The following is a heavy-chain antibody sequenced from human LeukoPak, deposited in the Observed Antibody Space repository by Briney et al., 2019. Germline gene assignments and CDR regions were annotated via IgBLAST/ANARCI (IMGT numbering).Heavy chain of an antibody. D-gene: IGHD3-10*01. CDR3: ARDSSMLRGPLVIYYFDF. CDR1: DFNFITYA. CDR2: ISGGGDVT. J-gene: IGHJ4*02. Sequence: GGSLRLSCAASDFNFITYAMSWVRQAPGKGLEWVSTISGGGDVTYYADSVKGRFTISRDNSKNALYLQMNSLRVEDTAVYYCARDSSMLRGPLVIYYFDFWGQGTLVTVSS. V-gene: IGHV3-23*01.